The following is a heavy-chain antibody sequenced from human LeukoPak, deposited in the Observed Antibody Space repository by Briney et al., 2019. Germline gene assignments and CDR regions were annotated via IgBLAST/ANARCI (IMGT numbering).Heavy chain of an antibody. Sequence: GGSLRLSCAASGFTFSSYAMNWVRQAPGKGLEWVSAISGTDGSTYYADSVKGRFTISRDNSKNTVYLQMNSLRAEDTAVYYCAKVCSILTGYPDYWGQGTLVTVSS. J-gene: IGHJ4*02. D-gene: IGHD3-9*01. CDR3: AKVCSILTGYPDY. CDR2: ISGTDGST. V-gene: IGHV3-23*01. CDR1: GFTFSSYA.